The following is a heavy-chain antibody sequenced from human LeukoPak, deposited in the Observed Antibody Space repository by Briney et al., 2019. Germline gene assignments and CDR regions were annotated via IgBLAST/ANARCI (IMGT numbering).Heavy chain of an antibody. CDR3: ARNSCWGIAARPCNWFDP. V-gene: IGHV1-2*02. D-gene: IGHD6-6*01. CDR2: INPNSGGT. CDR1: GYTFTGYY. J-gene: IGHJ5*02. Sequence: ASVKLCCKAAGYTFTGYYMHWVRQAPGQGLEWMGWINPNSGGTNYAQKFQGRVTMTKNTSISTAYMAQSRLKSDDTAVNYRARNSCWGIAARPCNWFDPWGQGTLVTLSS.